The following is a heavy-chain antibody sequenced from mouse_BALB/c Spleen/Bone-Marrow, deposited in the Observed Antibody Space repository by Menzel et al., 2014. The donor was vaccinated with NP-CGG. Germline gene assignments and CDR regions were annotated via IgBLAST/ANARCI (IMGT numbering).Heavy chain of an antibody. CDR1: GYTFTSYV. CDR3: ARPRQLGLTYYFDY. J-gene: IGHJ2*01. D-gene: IGHD3-2*01. V-gene: IGHV1-14*01. CDR2: INPYNDGT. Sequence: EVQLQQSGPELVKPGASVKMSCKASGYTFTSYVMHWVKQKPGQGLEWIGYINPYNDGTKYNEKFKGKATLTSDKSSSTAYMELSSLTSEDSAVYYCARPRQLGLTYYFDYWGQGITLTVSS.